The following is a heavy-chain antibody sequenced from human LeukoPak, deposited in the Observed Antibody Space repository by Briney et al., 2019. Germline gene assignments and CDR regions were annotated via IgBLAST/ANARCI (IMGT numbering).Heavy chain of an antibody. D-gene: IGHD4-11*01. CDR1: GGSISSYY. Sequence: SETLSLTCTVSGGSISSYYWGWIRQPAGKGLEWIGRIYTSGSTNHNPSLKSRVTMSVDTSKNQFSLNLSSVTAADTAFYYCARETTGLARYFDYWGQGTLVTVSS. J-gene: IGHJ4*02. CDR3: ARETTGLARYFDY. CDR2: IYTSGST. V-gene: IGHV4-4*07.